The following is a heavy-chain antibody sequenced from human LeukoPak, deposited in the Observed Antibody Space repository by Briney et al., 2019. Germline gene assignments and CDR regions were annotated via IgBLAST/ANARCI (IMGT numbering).Heavy chain of an antibody. V-gene: IGHV4-4*07. CDR3: ARNGYSSGWSPFDY. J-gene: IGHJ4*02. CDR2: IYTSGST. D-gene: IGHD6-19*01. CDR1: GGSISSYY. Sequence: SETLSLTCTVSGGSISSYYWSWIRQPPGKGLEWIGRIYTSGSTNYNPSLKSRVIISVDKSKNQFSLKLSSVTAADTAVYYCARNGYSSGWSPFDYWGQGTLVTVSS.